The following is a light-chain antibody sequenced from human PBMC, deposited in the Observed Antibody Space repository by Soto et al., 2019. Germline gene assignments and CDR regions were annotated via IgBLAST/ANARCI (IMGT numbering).Light chain of an antibody. CDR1: QNVSTW. J-gene: IGKJ1*01. Sequence: DIQITQAPSTLSASVGDRVTITCRPSQNVSTWLAWYQQKSGKAPKLLIYDVSNLESGVPSRFSGSGSGTEFSLTIRGLQPDDFATYYCQQYDSYRTFGQGPKVDIK. CDR2: DVS. CDR3: QQYDSYRT. V-gene: IGKV1-5*01.